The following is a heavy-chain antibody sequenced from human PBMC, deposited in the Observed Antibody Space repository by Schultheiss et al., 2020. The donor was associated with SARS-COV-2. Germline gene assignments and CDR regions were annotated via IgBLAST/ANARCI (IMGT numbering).Heavy chain of an antibody. J-gene: IGHJ4*02. CDR2: INHSGST. D-gene: IGHD6-6*01. CDR1: GGSFSGYY. CDR3: ARYSSSSRLTIFDY. Sequence: SETLSLTCAVYGGSFSGYYWSWIRQPPGKGLEWIGEINHSGSTNYNPSLKSRVTISVDTSKNQFSLQLNSVTPEDTAVYYCARYSSSSRLTIFDYWGQGTLVTVSS. V-gene: IGHV4-34*01.